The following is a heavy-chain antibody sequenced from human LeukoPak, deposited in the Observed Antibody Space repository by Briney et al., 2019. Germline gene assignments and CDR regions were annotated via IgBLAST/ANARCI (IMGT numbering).Heavy chain of an antibody. CDR1: GSSINNYY. CDR3: ARRTLCCGERFDP. Sequence: PSETLSLTCTVSGSSINNYYWSWIRQPPGKGLEWIGYIYSSGSTNYNPSLKSRVIISVDTSKNQFSLKLSSVTAADTAVYYCARRTLCCGERFDPWGQGTLVTVSS. D-gene: IGHD3-16*01. V-gene: IGHV4-59*08. CDR2: IYSSGST. J-gene: IGHJ5*02.